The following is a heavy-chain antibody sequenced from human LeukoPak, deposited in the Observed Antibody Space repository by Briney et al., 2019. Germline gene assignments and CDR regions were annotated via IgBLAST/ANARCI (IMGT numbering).Heavy chain of an antibody. V-gene: IGHV1-2*04. CDR3: ARGSGSDFLAGNWFDP. CDR1: GYTFTGYY. J-gene: IGHJ5*02. CDR2: INPNSAGT. D-gene: IGHD3-3*01. Sequence: ASVKVSCKASGYTFTGYYMHWVRQAPGEVLEWTGWINPNSAGTNYAQKFQGWVTMTRDTSISTAYMELSRLRSDDTAVYYCARGSGSDFLAGNWFDPWGQGTLVTVSS.